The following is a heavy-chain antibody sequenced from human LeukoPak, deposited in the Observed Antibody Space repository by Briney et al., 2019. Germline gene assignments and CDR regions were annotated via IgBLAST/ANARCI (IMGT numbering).Heavy chain of an antibody. Sequence: ASVKVSCKASGYTFTGYYMHWVRQAPGQGLEWMGWINPNSGGTNYAQKFQGRVTMTRDTSTSTAYMELSRLRSDDTAVYYCARDGAMIEGFDPWGQGTLVTVSS. J-gene: IGHJ5*02. D-gene: IGHD3-22*01. V-gene: IGHV1-2*02. CDR1: GYTFTGYY. CDR2: INPNSGGT. CDR3: ARDGAMIEGFDP.